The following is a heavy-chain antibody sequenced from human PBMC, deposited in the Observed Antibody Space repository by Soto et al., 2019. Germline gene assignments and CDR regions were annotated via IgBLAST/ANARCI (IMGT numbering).Heavy chain of an antibody. D-gene: IGHD4-17*01. Sequence: PGGSLRLSCAASGFIFSGSGIHWVRQASWKGLEWVGRIRSKANSYATAYAASVKGRFTISRDDSKNTAYLQMNSLRTEDTAVYYCTRTTVTTQNCYFDLCGRGTLVTLSS. J-gene: IGHJ2*01. CDR3: TRTTVTTQNCYFDL. CDR1: GFIFSGSG. CDR2: IRSKANSYAT. V-gene: IGHV3-73*01.